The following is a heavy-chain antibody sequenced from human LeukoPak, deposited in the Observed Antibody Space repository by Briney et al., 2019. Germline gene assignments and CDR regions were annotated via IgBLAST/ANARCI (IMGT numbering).Heavy chain of an antibody. J-gene: IGHJ6*03. CDR2: ISAYNGNT. Sequence: GASVKVSCKASGYTFTSYGISWVRQAPGQGLEWMGWISAYNGNTNYAQKFQGRVTMTRDTSISTAYMELSRLTSDDTAVYYCARGVAGPYYYYMDVWGRGTTVTVSS. V-gene: IGHV1-18*01. D-gene: IGHD6-19*01. CDR1: GYTFTSYG. CDR3: ARGVAGPYYYYMDV.